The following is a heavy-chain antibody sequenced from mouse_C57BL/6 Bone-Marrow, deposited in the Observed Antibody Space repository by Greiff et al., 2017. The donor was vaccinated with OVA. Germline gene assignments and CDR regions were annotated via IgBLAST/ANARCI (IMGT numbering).Heavy chain of an antibody. V-gene: IGHV5-16*01. CDR1: GFTFSDYY. CDR3: ARDWGIYDDYGGFAY. CDR2: INYDGSST. Sequence: EVKLMESEGGLVQPGSSMKLSCTASGFTFSDYYMAWVRQVPEKGLEWVANINYDGSSTYYLDSLKSRFIITRDKAKNLLYLQMSSLKSEDTATYYCARDWGIYDDYGGFAYWGQGTLVTVSA. D-gene: IGHD2-4*01. J-gene: IGHJ3*01.